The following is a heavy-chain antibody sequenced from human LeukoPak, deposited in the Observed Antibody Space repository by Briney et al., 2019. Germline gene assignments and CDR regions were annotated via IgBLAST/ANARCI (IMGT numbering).Heavy chain of an antibody. D-gene: IGHD3-16*01. CDR2: INPNSGGT. J-gene: IGHJ4*02. CDR3: ARDRYVARYFDY. Sequence: ASVRVSCKASGYTFTGYYVHWVRQAPGQGLEWMGWINPNSGGTNYAQKFQGRVTVTRDTSISTAYMELSRLRSDDTAVYYCARDRYVARYFDYWGQGTLVTVSS. CDR1: GYTFTGYY. V-gene: IGHV1-2*02.